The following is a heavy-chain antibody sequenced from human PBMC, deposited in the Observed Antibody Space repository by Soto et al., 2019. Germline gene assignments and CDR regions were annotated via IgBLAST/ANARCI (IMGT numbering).Heavy chain of an antibody. V-gene: IGHV1-69*06. CDR3: ARVGGTGGYTYGLDY. J-gene: IGHJ4*02. CDR2: IIPVFGTG. D-gene: IGHD5-18*01. CDR1: GGTFSSYA. Sequence: QVQLVQSGAEVKKPGSSVKVSCKASGGTFSSYAISWVRQAPGQGLEWMGGIIPVFGTGIYAQKFQGRVTITADKYTNTAYMELSSLRSEDMAVYFCARVGGTGGYTYGLDYWGQGTLVTVSS.